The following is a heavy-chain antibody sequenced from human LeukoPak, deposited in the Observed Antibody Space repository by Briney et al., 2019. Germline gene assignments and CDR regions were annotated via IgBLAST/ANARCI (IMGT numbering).Heavy chain of an antibody. CDR1: GFTARINY. Sequence: PGGSLRLSCAVSGFTARINYMTGVRQAPGKGLEWVSVIYSDGSTYYADSVKGRFTISRDNSKNTLYLQMNSLRAEDTAVYYCARDRYGYRYGIFDYWGQGTLVTVSS. CDR2: IYSDGST. CDR3: ARDRYGYRYGIFDY. V-gene: IGHV3-53*01. D-gene: IGHD5-18*01. J-gene: IGHJ4*02.